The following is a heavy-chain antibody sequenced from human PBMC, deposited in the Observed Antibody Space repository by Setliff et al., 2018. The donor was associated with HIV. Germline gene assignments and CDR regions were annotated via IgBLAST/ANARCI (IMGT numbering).Heavy chain of an antibody. Sequence: GASVKVSCKASGYSFTSYTIHWVRQAPGQRLEWMGWINAGNGNTKYSEKFQGRVTITRDTSASTAYMELNSLRSEDTAVYYCARENYFDSSGYYPLDYWGQGTLVTVS. J-gene: IGHJ4*02. D-gene: IGHD3-22*01. CDR3: ARENYFDSSGYYPLDY. CDR1: GYSFTSYT. CDR2: INAGNGNT. V-gene: IGHV1-3*01.